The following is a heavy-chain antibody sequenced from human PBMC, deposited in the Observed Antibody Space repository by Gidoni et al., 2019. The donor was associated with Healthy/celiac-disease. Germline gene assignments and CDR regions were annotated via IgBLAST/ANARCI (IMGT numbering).Heavy chain of an antibody. CDR1: GFTFSSYA. CDR2: ISYDGSNK. CDR3: ARETYYYDSSGYYGNGMDV. D-gene: IGHD3-22*01. V-gene: IGHV3-30*04. J-gene: IGHJ6*02. Sequence: QVQLVESGGGVVQPGRSRGLSCAASGFTFSSYATHWVRQAPGKGPGWVAVISYDGSNKYYADSVKGRFTISRDNSKNTLYLQMNSLRAEDTAVYYCARETYYYDSSGYYGNGMDVWGQGTTVTVSS.